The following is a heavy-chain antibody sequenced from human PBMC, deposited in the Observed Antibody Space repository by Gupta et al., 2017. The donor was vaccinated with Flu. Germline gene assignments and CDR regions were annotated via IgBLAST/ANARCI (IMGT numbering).Heavy chain of an antibody. D-gene: IGHD1-26*01. CDR3: ASISGSYRNDY. CDR2: IYPNTGGT. V-gene: IGHV1-2*02. Sequence: TGYYLHWVRQAPGQGLERMGWIYPNTGGTNYAQKFQGRVTMTRDTSITTVYMELSRLRSDDTAVYYCASISGSYRNDYWGQGTLVTVSS. J-gene: IGHJ4*02. CDR1: TGYY.